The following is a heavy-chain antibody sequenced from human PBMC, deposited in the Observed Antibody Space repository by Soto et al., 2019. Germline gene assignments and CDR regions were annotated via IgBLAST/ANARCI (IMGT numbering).Heavy chain of an antibody. D-gene: IGHD1-26*01. CDR1: GGSISRYY. J-gene: IGHJ4*02. CDR2: VYYSGST. Sequence: QVQLQESGPGLVKPSETLSLTCTVSGGSISRYYWSWIRQPPGKGLEWIGYVYYSGSTTYNPSLKSRVSISVDTSKSQFSLKLSSVTAADTAVYYCARDRSGNYDRYFDYWGQGTRVTVSS. V-gene: IGHV4-59*01. CDR3: ARDRSGNYDRYFDY.